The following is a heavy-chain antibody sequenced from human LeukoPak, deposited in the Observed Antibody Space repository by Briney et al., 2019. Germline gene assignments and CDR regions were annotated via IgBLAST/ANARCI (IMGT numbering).Heavy chain of an antibody. Sequence: ASVKVSCKASGYTFTGYYMHWVRQAPGQGLEWMGWINPNSGGTNYAQKFQGWVTMTRDTSISTAYMELSRLRSDDTAVYYCARERYDILTGYSLDYWGQGTLVTVSS. CDR2: INPNSGGT. D-gene: IGHD3-9*01. V-gene: IGHV1-2*04. CDR1: GYTFTGYY. J-gene: IGHJ4*02. CDR3: ARERYDILTGYSLDY.